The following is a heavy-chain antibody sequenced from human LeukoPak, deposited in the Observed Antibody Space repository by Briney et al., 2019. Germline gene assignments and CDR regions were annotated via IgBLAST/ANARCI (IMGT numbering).Heavy chain of an antibody. Sequence: GGSLRLSCAASGFTFSSYAISWVRQAPRKGLEWVSGISGSGGSTHYADSVKGQFTISRDNSKNTLRLQMNSLRAEDTALYYCAKKGDSGWVFDYWGQGTLVTVSS. CDR1: GFTFSSYA. CDR3: AKKGDSGWVFDY. J-gene: IGHJ4*02. CDR2: ISGSGGST. D-gene: IGHD6-19*01. V-gene: IGHV3-23*01.